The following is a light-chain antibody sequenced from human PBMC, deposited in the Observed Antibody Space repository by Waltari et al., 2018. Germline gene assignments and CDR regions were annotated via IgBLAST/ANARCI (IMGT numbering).Light chain of an antibody. CDR2: NDN. V-gene: IGLV1-44*01. Sequence: QSVLTQPPSGSGTPGQRVTISCSGGRSNIGSETVNWYQQLPVTAPKVLIYNDNQRPSVVPDRFSGSKSGTSASLAISGLQSEDEADYYCAAWDDSLHAWVFGGGTKLTVL. CDR1: RSNIGSET. J-gene: IGLJ3*02. CDR3: AAWDDSLHAWV.